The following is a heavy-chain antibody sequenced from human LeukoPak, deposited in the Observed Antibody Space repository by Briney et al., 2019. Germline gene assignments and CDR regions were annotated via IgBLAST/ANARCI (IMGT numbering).Heavy chain of an antibody. D-gene: IGHD3-10*01. J-gene: IGHJ4*02. V-gene: IGHV3-23*01. CDR1: GFTFSSYS. CDR2: ISGSGDKT. CDR3: AKDLNYGFDS. Sequence: GGSLRLSCAASGFTFSSYSMNWVRQAPGKGLERVSAISGSGDKTFYAESVRGRFTISRDNSRNTLYLQMNSLRAEDTAVYYCAKDLNYGFDSWGQGTLVTV.